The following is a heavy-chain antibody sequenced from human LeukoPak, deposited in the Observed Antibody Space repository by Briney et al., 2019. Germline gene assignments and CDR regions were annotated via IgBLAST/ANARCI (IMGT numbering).Heavy chain of an antibody. J-gene: IGHJ4*02. Sequence: PSETLSLTCTVSGGSIRSSYYYWGWIRQPPGKGLEWIGSIYDSGSTYYNPSLKSRVTISVDTSKNQFSLKLSSVTAADAAVYYCARAYGDYDRNHLYFDYWGQGTLVTVSS. CDR2: IYDSGST. V-gene: IGHV4-39*07. D-gene: IGHD4-17*01. CDR3: ARAYGDYDRNHLYFDY. CDR1: GGSIRSSYYY.